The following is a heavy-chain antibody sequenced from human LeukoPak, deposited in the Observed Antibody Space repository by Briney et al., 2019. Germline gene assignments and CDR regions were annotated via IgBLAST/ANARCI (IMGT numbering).Heavy chain of an antibody. CDR2: ISYSGNT. CDR3: ARGGSGHDAFDI. Sequence: SETLSLTCTVSGGSISFYCWSWIRQPPGKGLEWIGYISYSGNTNYNPSLQSRVTISLDTSKNQFSLKLSSVTAADTAVYYCARGGSGHDAFDIWGQGTMVTVSS. V-gene: IGHV4-59*01. D-gene: IGHD2-15*01. J-gene: IGHJ3*02. CDR1: GGSISFYC.